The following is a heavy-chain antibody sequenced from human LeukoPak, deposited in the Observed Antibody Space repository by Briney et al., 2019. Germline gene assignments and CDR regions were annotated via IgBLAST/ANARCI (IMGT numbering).Heavy chain of an antibody. D-gene: IGHD5-18*01. CDR3: ARVLGGYSYAPFDY. V-gene: IGHV3-20*04. J-gene: IGHJ4*02. CDR1: GFTFNDYG. Sequence: GGSLRLSCAASGFTFNDYGMSWVRQAPGKGLEWVSGINWNGGSTGYADSVKGRFTISRDNAKNSLYLQMNSLRAEDTAMYYCARVLGGYSYAPFDYWGQGTLVTVSS. CDR2: INWNGGST.